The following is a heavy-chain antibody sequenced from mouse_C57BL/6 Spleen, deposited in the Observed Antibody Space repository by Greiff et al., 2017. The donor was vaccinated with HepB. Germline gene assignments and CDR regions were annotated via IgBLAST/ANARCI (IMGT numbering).Heavy chain of an antibody. D-gene: IGHD1-1*01. CDR3: ARWGYYGSSSLYYFDY. CDR1: GYTFTSYW. CDR2: IDPSDSET. J-gene: IGHJ2*01. Sequence: QVQLKQPGAELVRPGSSVKLSCKASGYTFTSYWMHWVKQRPIQGLEWIGNIDPSDSETHYNQKFKDKATLTVDKSSSTAYMQLSSLTSEDSAVYYCARWGYYGSSSLYYFDYWGQGTTLTVSS. V-gene: IGHV1-52*01.